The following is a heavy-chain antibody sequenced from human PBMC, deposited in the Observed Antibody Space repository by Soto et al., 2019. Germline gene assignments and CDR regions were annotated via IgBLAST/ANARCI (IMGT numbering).Heavy chain of an antibody. J-gene: IGHJ4*02. D-gene: IGHD6-6*01. CDR1: GASISSGSFY. CDR3: ARSHIVPRLLMNPYDY. V-gene: IGHV4-39*01. Sequence: QLQLQESGPGLVKPSETLSLTCTVSGASISSGSFYWGWIRQPPGKGLESIANIYYDGSTYYNPSLTSRFTISLAASNTQSSLKLSSVPAPDTAVYYCARSHIVPRLLMNPYDYWGEGTLVTVSS. CDR2: IYYDGST.